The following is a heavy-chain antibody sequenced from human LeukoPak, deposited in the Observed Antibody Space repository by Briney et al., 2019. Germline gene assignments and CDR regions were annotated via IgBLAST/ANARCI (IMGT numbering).Heavy chain of an antibody. J-gene: IGHJ3*02. D-gene: IGHD1-14*01. Sequence: GRSLRLSCAASGFTLSSYGMHWVRQAPGKGLEWVAVISYDGTNKYYADSVKGRFTISRDNSKNTLYLQMNSLRAEDTGVYYCARAPSERADNALDIWGQGTKVAVSS. V-gene: IGHV3-30*03. CDR3: ARAPSERADNALDI. CDR2: ISYDGTNK. CDR1: GFTLSSYG.